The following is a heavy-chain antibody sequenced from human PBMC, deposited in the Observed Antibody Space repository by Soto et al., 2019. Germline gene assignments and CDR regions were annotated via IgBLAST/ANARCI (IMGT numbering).Heavy chain of an antibody. D-gene: IGHD3-3*01. J-gene: IGHJ4*02. Sequence: SETLSLTCIVSGGSIISYYWSWIRQPPGKGLEWIGHIYYSGSTTYNPSLKSRVTISVDTSKNHFSLKLSSVTAADTAVYYCARSSPRVVSPWDYWGQGTLVTVAS. CDR2: IYYSGST. CDR1: GGSIISYY. V-gene: IGHV4-59*01. CDR3: ARSSPRVVSPWDY.